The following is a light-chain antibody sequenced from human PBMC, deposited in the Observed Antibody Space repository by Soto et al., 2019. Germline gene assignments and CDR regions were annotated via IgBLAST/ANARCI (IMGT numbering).Light chain of an antibody. Sequence: DIQMTQSPSSLSASVGDRVTITCQASQYISNYLNWYQQEPGKAPKLLIYDASNLETGIPSRFNGSGSGTDFTLTINSLQPADVATYYCQHYQTLPLTFGGGTKVEIK. CDR2: DAS. CDR3: QHYQTLPLT. J-gene: IGKJ4*01. CDR1: QYISNY. V-gene: IGKV1-33*01.